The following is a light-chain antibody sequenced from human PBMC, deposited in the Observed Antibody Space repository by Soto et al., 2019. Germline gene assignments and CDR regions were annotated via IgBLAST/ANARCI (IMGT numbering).Light chain of an antibody. Sequence: EIVLTQSPATLSLSPGERATLSCRASQSVSIYLAWYQQKPGQAPRLLIYDASNRATGIPARFSGSGSGTDFTLTIRSLEPEDFAVYYCQQRSNWLLTFGGGTKVEIK. CDR2: DAS. V-gene: IGKV3-11*01. CDR1: QSVSIY. J-gene: IGKJ4*01. CDR3: QQRSNWLLT.